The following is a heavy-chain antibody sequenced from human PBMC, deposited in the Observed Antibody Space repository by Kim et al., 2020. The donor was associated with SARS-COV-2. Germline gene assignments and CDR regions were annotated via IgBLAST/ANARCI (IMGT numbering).Heavy chain of an antibody. CDR1: GGSISSSSYY. CDR2: IYYSGST. CDR3: ARQGFGCSSTSCSINWFDP. V-gene: IGHV4-39*01. Sequence: SETLSLTCTVSGGSISSSSYYWGWIRQPPGKGLEWIGSIYYSGSTYYNPSLKSRVTISVDTSKNQFSLKLCSVTAADTAVYYCARQGFGCSSTSCSINWFDPWGQGTLVNVSS. J-gene: IGHJ5*02. D-gene: IGHD2-2*01.